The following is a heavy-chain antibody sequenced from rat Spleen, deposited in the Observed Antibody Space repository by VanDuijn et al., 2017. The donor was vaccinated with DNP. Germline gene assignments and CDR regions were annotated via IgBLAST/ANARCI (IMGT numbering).Heavy chain of an antibody. CDR2: IKHDSSIK. V-gene: IGHV4-2*01. CDR3: VTRGTGSDNWFAY. D-gene: IGHD5-1*01. J-gene: IGHJ3*01. CDR1: GLNFSDYW. Sequence: EVKLVESGGVLVQPGRSLKLSCAASGLNFSDYWMGWVRQAPGKGLEWMGEIKHDSSIKNYNPSLRDRFTISRDNDRNSLYLQMNNLGSEDTAIYYCVTRGTGSDNWFAYWGQGTLVTVSS.